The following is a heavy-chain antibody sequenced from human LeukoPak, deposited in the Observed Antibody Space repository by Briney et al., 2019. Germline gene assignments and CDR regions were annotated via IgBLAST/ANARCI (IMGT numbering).Heavy chain of an antibody. CDR1: GFTFSSFG. CDR2: IRYDGSNK. V-gene: IGHV3-30*02. D-gene: IGHD3-3*01. Sequence: GGSLRLSCAASGFTFSSFGIHWVRQAPGKGLEWVAFIRYDGSNKYYADSVKGRFTISRDNPKNALYLQMNSLRAEDTAVYYCAKDGELHDFWSVYYKKYYYYMDVWGKGTTVTVSS. CDR3: AKDGELHDFWSVYYKKYYYYMDV. J-gene: IGHJ6*03.